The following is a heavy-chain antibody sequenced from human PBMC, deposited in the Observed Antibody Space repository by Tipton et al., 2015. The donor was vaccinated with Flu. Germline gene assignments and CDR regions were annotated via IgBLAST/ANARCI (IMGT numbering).Heavy chain of an antibody. CDR3: ARGGTGATSDFDY. Sequence: LRLSCTVSGGSIRSYYWSWIRQPPGKGLEWIGYIYYSGSTNYNPSLKSRVTISVDTSKNQFSLKLSSVTAADTAVYYCARGGTGATSDFDYWGQGTLVTVSS. V-gene: IGHV4-59*08. CDR2: IYYSGST. D-gene: IGHD2-15*01. J-gene: IGHJ4*02. CDR1: GGSIRSYY.